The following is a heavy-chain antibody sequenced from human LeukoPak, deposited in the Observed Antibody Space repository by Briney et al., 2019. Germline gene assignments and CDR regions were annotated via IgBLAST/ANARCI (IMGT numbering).Heavy chain of an antibody. J-gene: IGHJ4*02. CDR2: ISKDGRKN. Sequence: PGRSLRLSCEASGFSFSTSGVHWVRQAPGKGLEWMAVISKDGRKNHYADSVKGRFTISRDNSKSTLFLQMNSLGPEDTAIYYCARDLLNYGSAYYDVGIFDSWGQGTLVTVSS. CDR1: GFSFSTSG. V-gene: IGHV3-30*04. D-gene: IGHD3-10*01. CDR3: ARDLLNYGSAYYDVGIFDS.